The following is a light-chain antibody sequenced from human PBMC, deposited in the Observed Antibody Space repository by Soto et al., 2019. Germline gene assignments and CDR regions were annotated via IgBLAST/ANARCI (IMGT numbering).Light chain of an antibody. CDR2: KAS. V-gene: IGKV1-5*03. J-gene: IGKJ1*01. Sequence: DILMTQSPSTLSGSVGDRVTITCRASQTISGWFAWYQQKPGKAPKLLIYKASTLKSGVPSRFSGSGSGTEFTLTISSLQPDDFATYYCQHYNSYSEAFGQGTKVELK. CDR1: QTISGW. CDR3: QHYNSYSEA.